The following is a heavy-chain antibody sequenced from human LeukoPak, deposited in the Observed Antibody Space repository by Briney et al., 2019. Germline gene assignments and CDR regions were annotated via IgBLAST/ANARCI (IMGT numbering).Heavy chain of an antibody. Sequence: SETLSLTCTVSGGSISSNRHYWGWIRQPPGTGLEWIGNIYYRGSIAYNPSLSSRVTMSIDTSKNQFSLRLSSVTAADTAVFYCARLSNTGSFDFDYWGQGTLVTVSS. CDR2: IYYRGSI. CDR1: GGSISSNRHY. D-gene: IGHD1-26*01. CDR3: ARLSNTGSFDFDY. V-gene: IGHV4-39*01. J-gene: IGHJ4*02.